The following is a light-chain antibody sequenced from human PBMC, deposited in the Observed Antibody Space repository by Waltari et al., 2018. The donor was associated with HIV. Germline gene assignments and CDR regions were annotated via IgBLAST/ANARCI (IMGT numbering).Light chain of an antibody. V-gene: IGLV2-8*01. CDR3: SSYAGSNNFGV. J-gene: IGLJ2*01. CDR1: SSDVGGYNY. CDR2: EVS. Sequence: QSVLTQPPSASGTPGQRVTMSCSGTSSDVGGYNYVSWYQQHPGKAPKLMIYEVSKRPSGVPDRFSGSKSGNTASLTVSGLQAEDEADYYCSSYAGSNNFGVFGGGTKLTVL.